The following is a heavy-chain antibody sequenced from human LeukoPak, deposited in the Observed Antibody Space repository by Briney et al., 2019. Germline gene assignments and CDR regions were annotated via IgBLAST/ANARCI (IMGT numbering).Heavy chain of an antibody. J-gene: IGHJ4*02. V-gene: IGHV3-7*04. CDR3: ARSQSLGY. CDR1: GFTFSSYW. CDR2: IKHDGSDK. Sequence: GGSLRLSCAASGFTFSSYWMSWVRQAPGKGLEWVANIKHDGSDKYYVDSVKGRFTISRDNAENSLYLQMNSLRAEDTAMYYCARSQSLGYWGQGTLVTISS.